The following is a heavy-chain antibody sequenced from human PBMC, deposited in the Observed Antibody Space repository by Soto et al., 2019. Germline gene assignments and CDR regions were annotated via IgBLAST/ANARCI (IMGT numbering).Heavy chain of an antibody. J-gene: IGHJ3*02. D-gene: IGHD6-19*01. V-gene: IGHV1-69*02. CDR3: AVLAVAAQRYAFDI. CDR1: GGTFSSYT. Sequence: QVQLVQSGAEVKKPGSSVKVSCKASGGTFSSYTISWVRQAPGQGLEWMGRIIPILGIANYAQKFQGRVTITADKSTSKAYMELSSLRSEDTAVYYCAVLAVAAQRYAFDIWGQGTMVTVSS. CDR2: IIPILGIA.